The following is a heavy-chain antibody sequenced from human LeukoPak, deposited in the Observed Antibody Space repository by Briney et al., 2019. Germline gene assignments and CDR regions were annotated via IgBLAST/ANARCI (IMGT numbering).Heavy chain of an antibody. V-gene: IGHV1-2*06. CDR1: GYTFTSYY. Sequence: ASVKVSCKASGYTFTSYYMHWVRQAPGQGLEWMGRINPNSGGANYAQRFQGRLTMTRDTSISTTYMELSRLRSADTAVYYCARVASYDNGWYFDYWGQGTLVTVSS. J-gene: IGHJ4*02. D-gene: IGHD6-19*01. CDR2: INPNSGGA. CDR3: ARVASYDNGWYFDY.